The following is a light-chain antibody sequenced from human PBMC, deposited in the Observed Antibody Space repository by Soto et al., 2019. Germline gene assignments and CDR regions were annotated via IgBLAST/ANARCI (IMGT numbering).Light chain of an antibody. V-gene: IGLV1-40*01. J-gene: IGLJ1*01. CDR1: NSNLGAGYD. CDR3: SSYTTTNTPV. Sequence: QSVLTQPPSVSGAPGQRVTISCTGNNSNLGAGYDVHWYQQLPGAAPKLVIFGNRNRPSGVPERFSGSKSDNTASVTISGLQAEDEADYYCSSYTTTNTPVFGTGTKLTVL. CDR2: GNR.